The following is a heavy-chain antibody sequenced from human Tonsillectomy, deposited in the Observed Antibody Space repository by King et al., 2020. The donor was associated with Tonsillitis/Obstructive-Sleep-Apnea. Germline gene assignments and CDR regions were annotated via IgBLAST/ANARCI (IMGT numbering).Heavy chain of an antibody. CDR1: GFIFDDYV. CDR2: ISWNSGDM. Sequence: VQLVESGGGLVLPGRSLRLSCAASGFIFDDYVMHWVRQSPGKGLEWVSGISWNSGDMGYADSVKGRFTISRDNTKSSLYLQMNSLKVEDTAFYYCGKDKGYGDHRYFDSWGQGTLVTVSS. J-gene: IGHJ4*02. V-gene: IGHV3-9*01. CDR3: GKDKGYGDHRYFDS. D-gene: IGHD4-17*01.